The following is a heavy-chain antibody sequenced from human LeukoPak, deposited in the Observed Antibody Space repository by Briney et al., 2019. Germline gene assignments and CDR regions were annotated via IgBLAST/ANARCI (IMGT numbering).Heavy chain of an antibody. V-gene: IGHV3-21*01. J-gene: IGHJ4*02. CDR1: GFTFSSYS. Sequence: GGSLRLSCAASGFTFSSYSMNWVRQAPGKGLEWVSSISSSSYIYYADSVKGRFTISRDNSKNALYLQMNSLRAEDTAVYYCAKDLLGARGFDYWGQGTLVTVSS. CDR2: ISSSSYI. D-gene: IGHD1-26*01. CDR3: AKDLLGARGFDY.